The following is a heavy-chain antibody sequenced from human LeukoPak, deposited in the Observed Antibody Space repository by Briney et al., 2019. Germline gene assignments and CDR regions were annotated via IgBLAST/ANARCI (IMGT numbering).Heavy chain of an antibody. CDR2: IYYSGST. J-gene: IGHJ4*02. CDR1: GGSISSRNYY. D-gene: IGHD5-18*01. V-gene: IGHV4-39*07. CDR3: ARDPTPMVLPFDY. Sequence: SETLSLTCTVSGGSISSRNYYWGWIRQPPGKGLEWIGSIYYSGSTYYNPSFKSRVTISVDTSKNQFSLKLSSVTAADTAVYYCARDPTPMVLPFDYWGQGTLVTVSS.